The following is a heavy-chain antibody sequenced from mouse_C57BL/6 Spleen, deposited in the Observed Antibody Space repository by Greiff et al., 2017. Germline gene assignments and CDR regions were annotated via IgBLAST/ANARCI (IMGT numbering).Heavy chain of an antibody. D-gene: IGHD2-2*01. CDR2: IDPSDSYT. V-gene: IGHV1-59*01. CDR3: ARGGGYLGNFDY. Sequence: QVQLKQPGAELVRPGTSVKLSCKASGYTFTSYWMHWVKQRPGQGLEWIGVIDPSDSYTNYNQKFKGKATLTVDTSSSTAYMQLSSLTSEDSAVYYCARGGGYLGNFDYWGQGTTLPVSS. J-gene: IGHJ2*01. CDR1: GYTFTSYW.